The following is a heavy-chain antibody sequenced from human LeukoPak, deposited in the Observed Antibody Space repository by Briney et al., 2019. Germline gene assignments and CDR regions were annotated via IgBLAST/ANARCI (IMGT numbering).Heavy chain of an antibody. D-gene: IGHD6-13*01. CDR2: ISYDGSNK. Sequence: GGSQRLSCAASGFTISSYAMHWVRQAPGKGLEWVAVISYDGSNKYYADSVKGRFTISRDNSKNTLYLQMNSLRAEDTAVYYCARTHAIIAAHLPSDYWGQGTLVTVSS. CDR3: ARTHAIIAAHLPSDY. CDR1: GFTISSYA. J-gene: IGHJ4*02. V-gene: IGHV3-30*01.